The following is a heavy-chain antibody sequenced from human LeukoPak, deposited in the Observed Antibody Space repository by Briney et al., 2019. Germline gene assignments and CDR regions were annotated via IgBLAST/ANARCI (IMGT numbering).Heavy chain of an antibody. Sequence: PGGSLRLSCAASGFTFSSYAMSWVRQAPGKGLEWVSAISGSGGSTYYADSVKGRFTISRDNSKNTLYLQMNSLRAEDTAVYYCAKGPDTAMGYVNYYYYGMDVWGQGTTVTVSS. CDR3: AKGPDTAMGYVNYYYYGMDV. CDR2: ISGSGGST. D-gene: IGHD5-18*01. V-gene: IGHV3-23*01. CDR1: GFTFSSYA. J-gene: IGHJ6*02.